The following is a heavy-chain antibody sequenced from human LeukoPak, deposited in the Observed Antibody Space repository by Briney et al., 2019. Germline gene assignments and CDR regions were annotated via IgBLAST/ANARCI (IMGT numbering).Heavy chain of an antibody. Sequence: SETLSLTCAVYGGSFSGYYWSWIRQPPGKGLEWIGEINHSGSTNYNPSLKSRVTMSVDTSKNQFSLKLSSVTAADTAVYYCARGRLCSSTSCYDVYYYYYYMDVWGKGTTVTVSS. V-gene: IGHV4-34*01. D-gene: IGHD2-2*01. CDR2: INHSGST. CDR1: GGSFSGYY. CDR3: ARGRLCSSTSCYDVYYYYYYMDV. J-gene: IGHJ6*03.